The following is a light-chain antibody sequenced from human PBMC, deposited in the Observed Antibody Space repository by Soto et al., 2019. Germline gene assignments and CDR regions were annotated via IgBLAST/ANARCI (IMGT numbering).Light chain of an antibody. CDR1: GSNIGAPYD. J-gene: IGLJ1*01. Sequence: QSVLTQPPSLSGAPGQRVTISCTGSGSNIGAPYDVHWYQHLPGAAPKLLIYGSTNRPSGVPGRFSGSKSGTSASLAITGLQAEDEADYYCQSYDSSLSAYVFGAGTKVAVL. CDR3: QSYDSSLSAYV. CDR2: GST. V-gene: IGLV1-40*01.